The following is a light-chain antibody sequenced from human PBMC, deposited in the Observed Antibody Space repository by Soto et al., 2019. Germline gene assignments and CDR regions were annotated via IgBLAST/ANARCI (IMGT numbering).Light chain of an antibody. CDR2: QDT. Sequence: SYELTQPPSVSVSPGQTASITCSGDKLGEKYACWYQQKPGQSPVLVIYQDTKRPSGIAERFSGSNSGNTATLTISGTQAMDEADYYCQAWDYSTAYYVFGPGTKVTVL. J-gene: IGLJ1*01. CDR1: KLGEKY. V-gene: IGLV3-1*01. CDR3: QAWDYSTAYYV.